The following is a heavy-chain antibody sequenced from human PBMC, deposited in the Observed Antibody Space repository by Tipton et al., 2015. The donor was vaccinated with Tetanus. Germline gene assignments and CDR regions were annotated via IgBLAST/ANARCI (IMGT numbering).Heavy chain of an antibody. J-gene: IGHJ3*02. V-gene: IGHV3-48*01. CDR1: GFALRTYS. CDR2: ISTTSNTI. D-gene: IGHD2-15*01. CDR3: GGFSFSDDLDI. Sequence: SLRLSCAASGFALRTYSMNWVRQAPGKGLEWISYISTTSNTIYYADSVKGRFTISRDNSKNTLYLQMNSLRAEDTAVYYCGGFSFSDDLDIWGRGTMVTVSS.